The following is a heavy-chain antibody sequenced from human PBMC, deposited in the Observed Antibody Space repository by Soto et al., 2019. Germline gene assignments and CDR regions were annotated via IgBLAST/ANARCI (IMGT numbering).Heavy chain of an antibody. Sequence: GGSLRLSCAPSGFTFSSYWMHWVRQAPGKGLVWVSRINSDGSSTSYADSVKGRFTISRDNAKNTLYLQMNSLRAEDTAVYYCARVKNYYGSGSYYLWGQGTLVTVSS. CDR1: GFTFSSYW. V-gene: IGHV3-74*01. CDR3: ARVKNYYGSGSYYL. J-gene: IGHJ4*02. CDR2: INSDGSST. D-gene: IGHD3-10*01.